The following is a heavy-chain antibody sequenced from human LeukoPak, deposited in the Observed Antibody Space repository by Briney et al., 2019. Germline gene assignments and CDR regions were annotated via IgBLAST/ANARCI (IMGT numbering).Heavy chain of an antibody. J-gene: IGHJ4*02. CDR3: ARGQNYYDSSGYYYYFDY. V-gene: IGHV4-59*01. CDR1: GGSISSYY. CDR2: IYYSGST. D-gene: IGHD3-22*01. Sequence: SETLSLTCTVSGGSISSYYWSWIRQPPGKGLEWIGYIYYSGSTNYNPSLKSRVTISVDTPKNQFSLKLSSVTAADTAVYYCARGQNYYDSSGYYYYFDYWGQGTLVTVSS.